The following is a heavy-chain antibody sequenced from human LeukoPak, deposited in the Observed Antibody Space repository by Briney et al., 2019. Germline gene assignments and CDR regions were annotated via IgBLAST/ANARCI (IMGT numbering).Heavy chain of an antibody. CDR1: GFTFSSYA. Sequence: PGGSLRLSCAASGFTFSSYAMHWVRQAPGKGLEWVAVISYDGSNKYYADSVKGRFTISRDNSKNTLYLQMNSLRAEDTAVYYCAKEIIAATTVQGFDYWGQGTLVTASS. J-gene: IGHJ4*02. V-gene: IGHV3-30-3*02. CDR3: AKEIIAATTVQGFDY. D-gene: IGHD2-15*01. CDR2: ISYDGSNK.